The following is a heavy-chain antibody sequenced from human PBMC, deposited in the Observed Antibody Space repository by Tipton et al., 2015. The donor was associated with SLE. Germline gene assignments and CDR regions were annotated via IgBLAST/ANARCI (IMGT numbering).Heavy chain of an antibody. Sequence: QLVQSGAEVKKPGASVKVSCKASGYIFTTYDIHWVRQATGQGLEWMGWMNPNNGNTGSAQKFQGRVTMTKNTSLGTAYMELSSLRSEDTAVYYCARGPGAVDPWGQGTLVTVSS. J-gene: IGHJ5*02. CDR3: ARGPGAVDP. CDR1: GYIFTTYD. D-gene: IGHD3-10*01. V-gene: IGHV1-8*01. CDR2: MNPNNGNT.